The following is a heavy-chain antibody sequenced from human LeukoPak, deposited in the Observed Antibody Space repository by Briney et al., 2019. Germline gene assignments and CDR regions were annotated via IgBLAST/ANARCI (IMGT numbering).Heavy chain of an antibody. J-gene: IGHJ4*02. D-gene: IGHD1-26*01. CDR3: AKGLQWELPCDY. Sequence: GGSLRPSCAASGFTFNTYVMSWVRQAPGKGLEWVSAINGGGSNTYYADSVKGRFTISRDNSKNMVYLQMNNLRADDTAVYYCAKGLQWELPCDYWGQGTLVTVSS. CDR2: INGGGSNT. V-gene: IGHV3-23*01. CDR1: GFTFNTYV.